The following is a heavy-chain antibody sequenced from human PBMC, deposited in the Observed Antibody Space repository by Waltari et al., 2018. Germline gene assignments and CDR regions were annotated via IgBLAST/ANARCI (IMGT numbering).Heavy chain of an antibody. V-gene: IGHV4-34*01. CDR1: GGSFSGXY. J-gene: IGHJ4*02. CDR3: TRGLLAAXGPRFGY. Sequence: QVQLXXWGAGLLKPSETLSLTCXVYGGSFSGXYWSWIRQPPGKGLEWIGEINHSGGTXYNPSLKSRVTIXFDXSKXXXSXKLSSVTAXXTSVXYCTRGLLAAXGPRFGYXGQGTLVTVXS. D-gene: IGHD3-16*01. CDR2: INHSGGT.